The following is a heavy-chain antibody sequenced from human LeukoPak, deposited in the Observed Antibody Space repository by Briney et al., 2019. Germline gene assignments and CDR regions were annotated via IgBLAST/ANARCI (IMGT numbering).Heavy chain of an antibody. CDR2: TNWNGGST. D-gene: IGHD1-26*01. Sequence: PGGSLRLSCAASGFTFDDYGMSWVRQAPGKGLEWVSGTNWNGGSTGYADSVKGRFTISRDNAKNSLYLQMNSLRAEDTASYYCARESLLGYYMDVWGKGTTVTVSS. J-gene: IGHJ6*03. CDR3: ARESLLGYYMDV. V-gene: IGHV3-20*04. CDR1: GFTFDDYG.